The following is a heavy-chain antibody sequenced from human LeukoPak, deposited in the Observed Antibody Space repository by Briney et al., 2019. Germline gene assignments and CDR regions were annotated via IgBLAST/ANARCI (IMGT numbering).Heavy chain of an antibody. V-gene: IGHV3-23*01. Sequence: GGSLRLSCAASGFAFSSYAMSWVRQAPGKGLEWVSAISGSGGSTYYADSVKGRFTISRDNSKNTLYLQMNSLRAEDTAVYYCAKGPLITMVRGASVYWGQGTLVTVSS. CDR2: ISGSGGST. D-gene: IGHD3-10*01. CDR1: GFAFSSYA. CDR3: AKGPLITMVRGASVY. J-gene: IGHJ4*02.